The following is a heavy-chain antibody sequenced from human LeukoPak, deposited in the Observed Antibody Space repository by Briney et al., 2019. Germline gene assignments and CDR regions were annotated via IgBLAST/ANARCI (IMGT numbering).Heavy chain of an antibody. Sequence: ASVKVSCKASGYTFPSYFMHWVRQAPGQGLEWMGIINPTGGSTTYAQKFQGRVAMTRDTSTSTVYMELSSLRSDDTAVYYCARAAARRFDYWGQGTLVTVSS. CDR3: ARAAARRFDY. J-gene: IGHJ4*02. CDR2: INPTGGST. D-gene: IGHD6-6*01. V-gene: IGHV1-46*01. CDR1: GYTFPSYF.